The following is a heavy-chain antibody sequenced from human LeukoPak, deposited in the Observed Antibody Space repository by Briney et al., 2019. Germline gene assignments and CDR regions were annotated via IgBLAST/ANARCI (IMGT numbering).Heavy chain of an antibody. CDR3: ARAPTLSTVTTVLFDY. V-gene: IGHV4-59*08. CDR1: GGSISSYY. CDR2: IYYSGST. D-gene: IGHD4-17*01. Sequence: PSETLSLTCTVSGGSISSYYWSWIRQPPGQGLEWIGHIYYSGSTNYNPSLKSRVTISVDTSKNQFSLKLSSVTAADTAVYYCARAPTLSTVTTVLFDYWGQGTLVTVSS. J-gene: IGHJ4*02.